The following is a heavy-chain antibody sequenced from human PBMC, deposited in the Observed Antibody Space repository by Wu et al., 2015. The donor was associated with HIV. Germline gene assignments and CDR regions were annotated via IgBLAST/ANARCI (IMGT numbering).Heavy chain of an antibody. CDR2: ISAGNGDT. Sequence: QLEQPGVEVQKPGAALKVSCKASGYAFSRHGISWVRQVPGQGLEWVGWISAGNGDTTYAQKFQGRVTLTRDISTTTVFLEFGSLHSDGRAVYYCVKARGSGAYHFFYFDVWGEGTSVSVSS. D-gene: IGHD3-10*01. CDR3: VKARGSGAYHFFYFDV. J-gene: IGHJ4*02. CDR1: GYAFSRHG. V-gene: IGHV1-18*01.